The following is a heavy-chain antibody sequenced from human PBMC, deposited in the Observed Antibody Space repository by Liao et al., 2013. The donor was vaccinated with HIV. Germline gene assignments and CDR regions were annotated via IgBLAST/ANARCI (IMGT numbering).Heavy chain of an antibody. CDR2: ISHSGST. CDR3: AARITISGVAIPHALDI. CDR1: GASMSSYY. J-gene: IGHJ3*02. V-gene: IGHV4-59*12. Sequence: QVQLQESGPGLVKPSETLSLTCTVSGASMSSYYWSWVRQSPGKGLEWIGYISHSGSTNYNPSLKSRVTMSVDTSKNQFSLKLSSVTAADTAVYYCAARITISGVAIPHALDIWGQGTMVTVSS. D-gene: IGHD3-3*01.